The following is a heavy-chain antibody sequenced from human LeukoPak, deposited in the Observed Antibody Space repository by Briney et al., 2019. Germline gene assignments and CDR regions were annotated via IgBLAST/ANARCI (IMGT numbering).Heavy chain of an antibody. CDR1: GFTFSSYS. V-gene: IGHV3-48*04. Sequence: GGSLRLSCAASGFTFSSYSMNWVRQAPGKGLEWVSYISSSRSSMYYADSVKGRFTISRDNAKNSLYLQMNSLRAEDTAVYYCAREHSSGSYYFDYWGQGTLVTVSS. J-gene: IGHJ4*02. D-gene: IGHD6-19*01. CDR2: ISSSRSSM. CDR3: AREHSSGSYYFDY.